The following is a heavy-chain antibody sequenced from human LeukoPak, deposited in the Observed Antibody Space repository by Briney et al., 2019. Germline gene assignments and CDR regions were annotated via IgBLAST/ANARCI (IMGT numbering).Heavy chain of an antibody. CDR1: GFTFSSYW. Sequence: GGSLRLSCAASGFTFSSYWMSWVRQAPGKGLEWVANIKQDGSEKYYVDSVKGQFTISRDNAKNSLYLQMNSLRAEDTAVYYCARTPKTETIWFGEYYFDYWGQGTLVTVSS. CDR3: ARTPKTETIWFGEYYFDY. V-gene: IGHV3-7*01. CDR2: IKQDGSEK. D-gene: IGHD3-10*01. J-gene: IGHJ4*02.